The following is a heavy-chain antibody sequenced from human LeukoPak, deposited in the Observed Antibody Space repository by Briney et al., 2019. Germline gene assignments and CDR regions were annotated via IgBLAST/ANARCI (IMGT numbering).Heavy chain of an antibody. CDR3: ARGGPRVRDFWSGYYSVGPNYYYYMDV. D-gene: IGHD3-3*01. Sequence: PSETLSLTCAVYGGSFSGYYWSWIRQPPGKGLEWNGEISHSGSTNSNPSLKSRVTISVDTSKNQFSLKLSSVTAADTAVYYCARGGPRVRDFWSGYYSVGPNYYYYMDVWGKGTTVTVSS. CDR2: ISHSGST. CDR1: GGSFSGYY. J-gene: IGHJ6*03. V-gene: IGHV4-34*01.